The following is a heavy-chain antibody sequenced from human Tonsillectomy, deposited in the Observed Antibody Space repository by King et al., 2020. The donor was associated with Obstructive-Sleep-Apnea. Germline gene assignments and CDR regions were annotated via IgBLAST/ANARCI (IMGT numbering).Heavy chain of an antibody. D-gene: IGHD6-13*01. Sequence: VQLQQWGAGLLKPSETLSLTCAVFGGSFSDYYWSLIRQPPGKGLEWIGEINHSGSTNYNPSLKSRVTLSVYPPKNQFSLKWSSVTAADTAVYNCARGSGAAAVNWYDPWGQGTLVTVAS. CDR1: GGSFSDYY. J-gene: IGHJ5*02. V-gene: IGHV4-34*01. CDR2: INHSGST. CDR3: ARGSGAAAVNWYDP.